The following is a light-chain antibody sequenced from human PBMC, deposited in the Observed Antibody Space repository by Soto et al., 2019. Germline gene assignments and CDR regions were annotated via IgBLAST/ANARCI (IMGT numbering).Light chain of an antibody. J-gene: IGKJ1*01. V-gene: IGKV1-5*01. CDR3: QQYKSYLT. CDR2: DAS. Sequence: DIQLTQSPSTLSASVGDRVTLTCRASQSLNTRLAWYQQRPGKAPKLLIYDASTLESGVPSRFSGGGSGTEFTLTINNLQPDDLATYICQQYKSYLTFGRGTKVEIK. CDR1: QSLNTR.